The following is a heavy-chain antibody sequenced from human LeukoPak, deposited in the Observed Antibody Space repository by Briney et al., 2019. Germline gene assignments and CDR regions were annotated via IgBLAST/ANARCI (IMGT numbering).Heavy chain of an antibody. CDR3: AKDPSPYSGSYPEY. CDR1: GFTFSTYG. J-gene: IGHJ4*02. Sequence: PGGSLILSCAASGFTFSTYGMYWVRQAPGKGLEWVAFIRYDGSNKYYADPVKGRFTISRDNSKNTLYLQMNSLRAEDTAVYYCAKDPSPYSGSYPEYWGQGTLVTVSS. CDR2: IRYDGSNK. D-gene: IGHD1-26*01. V-gene: IGHV3-30*02.